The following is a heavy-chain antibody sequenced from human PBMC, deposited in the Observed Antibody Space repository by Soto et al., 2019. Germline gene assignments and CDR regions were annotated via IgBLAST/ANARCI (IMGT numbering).Heavy chain of an antibody. D-gene: IGHD6-6*01. Sequence: EVLLLESGGGLVQPGESLRLSFAASGFTFSSYAMSWVRQAPGKGLEWVAVISGSDDSTYYADSVKGRFTISRDKYKNTLYLQMNSLRAEDTAVYYCAKRSSSSTFDYWGQGTLVTVSS. J-gene: IGHJ4*02. CDR2: ISGSDDST. CDR1: GFTFSSYA. CDR3: AKRSSSSTFDY. V-gene: IGHV3-23*01.